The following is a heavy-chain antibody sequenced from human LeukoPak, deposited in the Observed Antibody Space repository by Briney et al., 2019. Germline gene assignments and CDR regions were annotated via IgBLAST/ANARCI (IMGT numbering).Heavy chain of an antibody. V-gene: IGHV1-46*01. D-gene: IGHD3-10*01. Sequence: ASVKVSCKASGYTFTSYYMHWVRQAPGQGLEWMGIINPSGGSTSYAQKFQGRVTMTRDTSTSTVYMELSSLRSEDTAVYYCARDNYGSGSYYKGGIDYWGQGTLVTVSS. J-gene: IGHJ4*02. CDR2: INPSGGST. CDR1: GYTFTSYY. CDR3: ARDNYGSGSYYKGGIDY.